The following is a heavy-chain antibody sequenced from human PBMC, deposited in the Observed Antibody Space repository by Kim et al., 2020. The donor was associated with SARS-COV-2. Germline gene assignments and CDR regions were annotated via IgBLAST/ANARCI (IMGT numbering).Heavy chain of an antibody. V-gene: IGHV4-4*02. J-gene: IGHJ6*02. CDR2: IYHSGST. D-gene: IGHD6-19*01. Sequence: SETLSLTCAVSGGSISSSNWWSWVRQPPGKGLEWIGEIYHSGSTNYNPSLKSRVTISVDKSKNQFSLKLSSVTAADTAVYYCAREWGLVPLNYYYGMDVWGQGTTVTVSS. CDR3: AREWGLVPLNYYYGMDV. CDR1: GGSISSSNW.